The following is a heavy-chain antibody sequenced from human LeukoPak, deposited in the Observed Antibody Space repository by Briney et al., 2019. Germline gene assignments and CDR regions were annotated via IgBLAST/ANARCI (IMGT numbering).Heavy chain of an antibody. CDR2: ISGSGGST. J-gene: IGHJ4*02. CDR3: AKVKKGIVVVPATLDY. Sequence: GGSLRLSCAASGFTFSSYAMSWVRQAPGKGLEWVSAISGSGGSTYYADSVKGRFTISRDNPKNTLYLQMNSLRAEDTAVYYCAKVKKGIVVVPATLDYWGQGTLVTVSS. V-gene: IGHV3-23*01. CDR1: GFTFSSYA. D-gene: IGHD2-2*01.